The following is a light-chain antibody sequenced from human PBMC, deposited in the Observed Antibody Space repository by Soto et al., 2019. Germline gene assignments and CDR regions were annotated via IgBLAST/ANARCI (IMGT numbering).Light chain of an antibody. CDR2: LNSDGSH. V-gene: IGLV4-69*01. CDR3: QTWATGIHVA. J-gene: IGLJ2*01. CDR1: SGHTHYA. Sequence: QPVLTQSPSASASLGASVNLTCTLSSGHTHYAIAWHQQQPEKGPRYLMKLNSDGSHTKGDGIPDRFSGSSSGAERYLTISSLQSEDEADYYCQTWATGIHVAFGEGTKLTVL.